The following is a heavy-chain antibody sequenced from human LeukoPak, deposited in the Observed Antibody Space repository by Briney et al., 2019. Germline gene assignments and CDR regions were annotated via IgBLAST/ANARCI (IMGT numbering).Heavy chain of an antibody. V-gene: IGHV1-69*13. CDR3: ARDVPGDAFDI. D-gene: IGHD3-10*01. CDR2: IIPIFGTA. Sequence: SVKVSCKASGYTFTSYYMHWVRQAPGQGLEWMGGIIPIFGTANYAQKFQGRVTITADESTSTAYMELSSLRSEDTAVYYCARDVPGDAFDIWGQGTMVTVSS. J-gene: IGHJ3*02. CDR1: GYTFTSYY.